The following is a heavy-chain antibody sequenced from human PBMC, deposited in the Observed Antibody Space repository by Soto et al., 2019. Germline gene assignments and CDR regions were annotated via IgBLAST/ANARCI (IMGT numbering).Heavy chain of an antibody. D-gene: IGHD2-15*01. CDR3: ARRVVVVAATPGGDYYYGMDV. J-gene: IGHJ6*02. CDR1: GYTFTSYG. CDR2: ISAYNGNT. Sequence: QVQLVQSGAEVKKPGASVKVSCKASGYTFTSYGISWVRQAPGQGLEWMGWISAYNGNTNYAQKLQGRVTMTTDTSTRTADMELRSLRSDDTAVYYCARRVVVVAATPGGDYYYGMDVWGQGTTVTVSS. V-gene: IGHV1-18*01.